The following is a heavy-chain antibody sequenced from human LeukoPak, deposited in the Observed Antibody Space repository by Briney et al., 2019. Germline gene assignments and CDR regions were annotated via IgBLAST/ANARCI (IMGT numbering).Heavy chain of an antibody. D-gene: IGHD3-10*01. V-gene: IGHV1-46*01. CDR3: ARACQYYYGSGSSYYFDY. Sequence: ASVKVSCKASGYTFTSYYMHWVRQAPGQGLEWMGIINPSGGSTSYAQKFQGRVTMTRDMSTSTVYMELSSLRSEDTAVYYCARACQYYYGSGSSYYFDYWGQGTLVTVSS. CDR2: INPSGGST. J-gene: IGHJ4*02. CDR1: GYTFTSYY.